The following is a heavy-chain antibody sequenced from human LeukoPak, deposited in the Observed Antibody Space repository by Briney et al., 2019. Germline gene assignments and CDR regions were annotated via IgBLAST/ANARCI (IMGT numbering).Heavy chain of an antibody. Sequence: ASVKVSCKASGYTFTSYDINWVRQAIGQGLEWMGWMNPNSGNTGYAQKFQGRVTMTRNTSISTAYMELSSLRSEDTAVYYCARGLRYFDWLPHDYYYYGMDVWGQGTTVTVSS. CDR1: GYTFTSYD. CDR3: ARGLRYFDWLPHDYYYYGMDV. CDR2: MNPNSGNT. D-gene: IGHD3-9*01. V-gene: IGHV1-8*01. J-gene: IGHJ6*02.